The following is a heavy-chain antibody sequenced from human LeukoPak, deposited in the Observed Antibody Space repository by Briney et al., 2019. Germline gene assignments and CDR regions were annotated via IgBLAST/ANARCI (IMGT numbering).Heavy chain of an antibody. CDR2: ISSSGSTI. CDR1: GFTFSSYE. Sequence: GGSLRLSCAASGFTFSSYEMNWVRQAPGKGLEWVSYISSSGSTIYYADSVKGRFTISRDNAKNSLYLQMNSLRAEDTAVYYCARDQGSYDLGSWFDPWGQGTLVTVSS. CDR3: ARDQGSYDLGSWFDP. D-gene: IGHD5-12*01. V-gene: IGHV3-48*03. J-gene: IGHJ5*02.